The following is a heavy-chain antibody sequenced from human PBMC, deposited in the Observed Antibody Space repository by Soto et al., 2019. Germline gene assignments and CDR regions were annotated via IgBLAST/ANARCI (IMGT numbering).Heavy chain of an antibody. CDR1: GYTFTSYY. CDR2: INPSGGST. D-gene: IGHD2-2*01. Sequence: ASVKVSCKASGYTFTSYYMHWVRQAPGQGFEWMGIINPSGGSTSYAQKFQGRVTMTRDTSTSTVYMELSSLRSEDTAVYYCARGDCSSTSCGLYGMDVWGQGTTVTVSS. CDR3: ARGDCSSTSCGLYGMDV. J-gene: IGHJ6*02. V-gene: IGHV1-46*01.